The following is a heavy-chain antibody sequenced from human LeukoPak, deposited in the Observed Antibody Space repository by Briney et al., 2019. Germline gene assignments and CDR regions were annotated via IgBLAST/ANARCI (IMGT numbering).Heavy chain of an antibody. J-gene: IGHJ6*02. CDR2: ISYDGSNK. D-gene: IGHD2/OR15-2a*01. CDR3: AKEGAGFQNGMDV. V-gene: IGHV3-30*18. CDR1: GFTFSSYG. Sequence: GGSLRLSCAASGFTFSSYGMHWVRQAPGKGLEWVAVISYDGSNKYYADSVKGRFTISRDNSKNTLYLQMNSLRVEDTAVYYCAKEGAGFQNGMDVWGQGTTVTVSS.